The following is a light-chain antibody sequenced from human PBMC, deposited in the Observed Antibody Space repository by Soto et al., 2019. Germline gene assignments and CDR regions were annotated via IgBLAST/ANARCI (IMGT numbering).Light chain of an antibody. V-gene: IGKV1-5*01. CDR1: QNIGNW. CDR3: QQYDSYPYT. Sequence: DIQMTQSPSTLSASVGDRVTIKCRASQNIGNWLAWYQQRPGKAPNLLIYGASSLQTGVPTRFSGSGFGTAFPLIISSLQPDDFATYYCQQYDSYPYTFVQGTKLEIK. J-gene: IGKJ2*01. CDR2: GAS.